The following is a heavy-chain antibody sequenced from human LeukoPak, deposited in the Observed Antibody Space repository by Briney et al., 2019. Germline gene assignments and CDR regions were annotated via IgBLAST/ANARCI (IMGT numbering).Heavy chain of an antibody. CDR3: AREGDGLLSKDFDD. CDR2: TSPNSGSA. CDR1: GYTFSGYY. Sequence: ASVKVSCKASGYTFSGYYIHWVPQAPGQGLECMGYTSPNSGSASSAQKFRGRVTMTRDTSISTAYMQLTSLRSDDTAEYYCAREGDGLLSKDFDDWGQGTLVTVSS. V-gene: IGHV1-2*02. D-gene: IGHD2-15*01. J-gene: IGHJ4*02.